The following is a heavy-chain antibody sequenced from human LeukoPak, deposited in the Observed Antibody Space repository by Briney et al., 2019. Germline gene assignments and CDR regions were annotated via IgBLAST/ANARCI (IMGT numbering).Heavy chain of an antibody. CDR2: IHYDGTT. CDR1: GVSISSSY. D-gene: IGHD3-22*01. J-gene: IGHJ3*01. CDR3: VRGYYDSSGYSNPFDV. Sequence: SETLSLTCTVSGVSISSSYWSWIRQPPGKGLEWIEYIHYDGTTNYTPTLKSRLTLSVDTSKNQLSLKLSSVTAADTALYYCVRGYYDSSGYSNPFDVWGQGTMVTVSS. V-gene: IGHV4-59*01.